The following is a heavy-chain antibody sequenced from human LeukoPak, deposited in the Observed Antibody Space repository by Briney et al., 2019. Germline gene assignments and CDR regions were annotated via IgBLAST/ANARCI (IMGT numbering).Heavy chain of an antibody. CDR3: AREGAPSDAFDI. J-gene: IGHJ3*02. V-gene: IGHV3-21*01. CDR1: GFTFSNYS. Sequence: GGALRLSCAASGFTFSNYSMNLVRPAPGEGVEWVSSISSSSSYIYYADSVKGRFTISRDNAKNSLYLQMNSLRAEDTAVYYCAREGAPSDAFDIWGQGTMVTVSS. CDR2: ISSSSSYI. D-gene: IGHD4/OR15-4a*01.